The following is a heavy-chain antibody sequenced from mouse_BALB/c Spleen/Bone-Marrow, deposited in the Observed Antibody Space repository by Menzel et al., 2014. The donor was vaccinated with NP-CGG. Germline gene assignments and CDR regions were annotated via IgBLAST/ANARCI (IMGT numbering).Heavy chain of an antibody. J-gene: IGHJ2*01. CDR3: ASYVYGYYFDY. CDR1: GFNIKDTY. CDR2: IDPANGNT. D-gene: IGHD2-2*01. V-gene: IGHV14-3*02. Sequence: EVQLQQSGAELVKSGASVKLSCTASGFNIKDTYMHWVKQRPEQGLEWIGRIDPANGNTKYDPKFQGKATITADTSSNTAYLQLSSLTSEDTAVYYCASYVYGYYFDYWGQGPTLTVSS.